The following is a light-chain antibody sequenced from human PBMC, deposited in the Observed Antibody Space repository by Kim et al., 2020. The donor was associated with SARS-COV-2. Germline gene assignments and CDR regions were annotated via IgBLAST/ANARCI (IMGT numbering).Light chain of an antibody. V-gene: IGKV1-5*03. CDR1: QNIGTW. CDR3: QQYKSYPLV. CDR2: KAS. J-gene: IGKJ4*01. Sequence: ASVGDRVTITCRASQNIGTWLAWYQQKPGTAPKLLIQKASNSENGVPSRFSGSGSGTEFTLTISGLQPDDFGSYYCQQYKSYPLVFGGGTKVDIK.